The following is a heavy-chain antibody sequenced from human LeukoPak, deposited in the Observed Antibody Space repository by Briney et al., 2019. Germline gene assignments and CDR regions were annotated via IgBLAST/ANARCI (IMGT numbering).Heavy chain of an antibody. Sequence: SETLSLTCAVSGYSISSGYYWGWIRQPQGKGLEWIGSIYHSGSTYYNPSLKSRVTISVDTSKNQFSLKLSSVTAADTAVYYCARSSWGSYHEYYFDYWGQGTLVTVSS. CDR2: IYHSGST. J-gene: IGHJ4*02. CDR1: GYSISSGYY. CDR3: ARSSWGSYHEYYFDY. V-gene: IGHV4-38-2*01. D-gene: IGHD1-26*01.